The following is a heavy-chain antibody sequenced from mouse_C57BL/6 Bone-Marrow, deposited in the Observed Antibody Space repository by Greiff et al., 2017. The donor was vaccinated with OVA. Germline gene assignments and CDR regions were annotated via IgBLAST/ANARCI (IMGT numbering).Heavy chain of an antibody. V-gene: IGHV1-50*01. D-gene: IGHD1-1*01. J-gene: IGHJ1*03. Sequence: QVQLQQPGAELVNPGASVKLSCKASGYTFTSYWMQWVKQRPGQGLEWIGEIDPSDSYTNYNQKFKGKATLTVDTSSSTAYMQLSSLTSEDSAVYYCARDPYGDWYFDVWGTGTTVTVSS. CDR1: GYTFTSYW. CDR3: ARDPYGDWYFDV. CDR2: IDPSDSYT.